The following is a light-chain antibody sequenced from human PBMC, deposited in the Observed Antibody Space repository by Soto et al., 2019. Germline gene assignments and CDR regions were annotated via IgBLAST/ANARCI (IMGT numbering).Light chain of an antibody. V-gene: IGKV1D-16*01. CDR3: QQYNRYPIT. Sequence: IQMTQSPSSLPASVGDRVTITCRASQDLMSWLAWYQQKPGKAPKSLIYAASTLESGVPSRFSGSGSGTFFTLTITNLQPEDFATYYCQQYNRYPITFGQGTRLEIK. CDR2: AAS. CDR1: QDLMSW. J-gene: IGKJ5*01.